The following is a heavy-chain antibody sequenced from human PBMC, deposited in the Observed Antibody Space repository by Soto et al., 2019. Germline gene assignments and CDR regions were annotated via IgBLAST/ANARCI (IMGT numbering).Heavy chain of an antibody. D-gene: IGHD3-10*01. V-gene: IGHV4-30-4*01. Sequence: SSETLSLTCTVSGGSISSGDYYWSWIRQPPGKGLEWIGYIYYSGSTYYNPSLKSRVTISVDTSKNQFSLKLSSVTAADTAVYYCARDGARGLLWFWGQGTLVTVSS. J-gene: IGHJ4*02. CDR3: ARDGARGLLWF. CDR1: GGSISSGDYY. CDR2: IYYSGST.